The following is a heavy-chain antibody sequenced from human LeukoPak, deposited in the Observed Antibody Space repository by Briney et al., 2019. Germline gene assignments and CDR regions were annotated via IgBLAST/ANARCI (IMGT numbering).Heavy chain of an antibody. CDR2: SNAGNGNT. CDR3: ARGIAAAGGLYFDY. Sequence: ASVKVSCKASGYTFTSYAMHWVRQAPGQRLEWMGWSNAGNGNTKYSQEFQGRVTITRDTSASTAYMELSSLRSEGMAVYCCARGIAAAGGLYFDYWGQGTLVTVSS. D-gene: IGHD6-13*01. J-gene: IGHJ4*02. V-gene: IGHV1-3*02. CDR1: GYTFTSYA.